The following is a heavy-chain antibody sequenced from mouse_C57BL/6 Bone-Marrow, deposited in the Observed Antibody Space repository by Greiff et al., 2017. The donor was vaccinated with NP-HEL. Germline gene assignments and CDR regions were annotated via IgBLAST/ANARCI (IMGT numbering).Heavy chain of an antibody. D-gene: IGHD2-2*01. CDR3: ARHLYGYESLMDY. CDR2: IRNKANGYTT. V-gene: IGHV7-3*01. CDR1: GFTFTAYY. Sequence: EVKLQESGGGLVQPGGSLSLSCAASGFTFTAYYMSWVRQPPGKALEWLGFIRNKANGYTTEYSASVKGRFTISRDNSQSILYLQMNALRAEDSATYYWARHLYGYESLMDYWGQGTSVTVSS. J-gene: IGHJ4*01.